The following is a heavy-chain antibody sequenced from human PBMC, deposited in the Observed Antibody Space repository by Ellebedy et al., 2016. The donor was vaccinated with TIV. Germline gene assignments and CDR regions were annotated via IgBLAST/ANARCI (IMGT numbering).Heavy chain of an antibody. J-gene: IGHJ6*02. V-gene: IGHV4-59*08. CDR2: VYYNGNT. Sequence: MPSETLSLTCTVSGGSMTSHYWSWIRQPPGKGLEWIGYVYYNGNTNYNPSLKSRLTLPIDTSKNKFSLKLNSVTAADTDVYYCARHYGNYGSGSKGMDVWGQGTTVTVSS. D-gene: IGHD3-10*01. CDR1: GGSMTSHY. CDR3: ARHYGNYGSGSKGMDV.